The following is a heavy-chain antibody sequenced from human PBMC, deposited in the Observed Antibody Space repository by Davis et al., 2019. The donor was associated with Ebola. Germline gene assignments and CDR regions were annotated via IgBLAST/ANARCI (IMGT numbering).Heavy chain of an antibody. CDR1: GYTFTSYG. CDR2: FDPEVGET. J-gene: IGHJ4*02. Sequence: ASVKVSCKASGYTFTSYGISWVRQAPGQGLEWLGGFDPEVGETTYAQKFQGRVTMTEATSTDTAYMELSSLRSDDTAVYYCATNRGYWGQGTLVTVSS. V-gene: IGHV1-24*01. D-gene: IGHD3-16*02. CDR3: ATNRGY.